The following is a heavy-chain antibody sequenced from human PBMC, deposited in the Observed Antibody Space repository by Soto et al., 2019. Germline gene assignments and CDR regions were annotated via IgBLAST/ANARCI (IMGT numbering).Heavy chain of an antibody. CDR2: IFSSGST. D-gene: IGHD5-12*01. CDR1: GGSINTFY. CDR3: AREGSYSAYNFAHGIQLWSFDF. J-gene: IGHJ4*02. Sequence: QVRLQESGPGLLKPSETLSLTCTVSGGSINTFYWSWVRQPAGKGLEWIGRIFSSGSTSFNPSLGSRVAMSGDTSKNHFSLNLSSVTAADMAVYYCAREGSYSAYNFAHGIQLWSFDFWGQGALFTVSS. V-gene: IGHV4-4*07.